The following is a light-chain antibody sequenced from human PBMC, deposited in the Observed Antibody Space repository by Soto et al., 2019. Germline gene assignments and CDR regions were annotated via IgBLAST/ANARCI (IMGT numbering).Light chain of an antibody. CDR2: DVS. Sequence: QSVLTQPRSVSGSPGQSVTISCTGTSSDVGGYNYVSWYHQHPAKAPKLMIYDVSKRPSGVTDRFSGSKSGNTASLTISGLQAEDEGDYYCCSYAGSYTVVFGGGTTLTVL. J-gene: IGLJ2*01. CDR1: SSDVGGYNY. V-gene: IGLV2-11*01. CDR3: CSYAGSYTVV.